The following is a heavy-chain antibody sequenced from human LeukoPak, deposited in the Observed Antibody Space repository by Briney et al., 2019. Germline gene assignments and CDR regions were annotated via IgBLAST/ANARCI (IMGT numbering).Heavy chain of an antibody. CDR3: ARDRSGYDVFDY. D-gene: IGHD3-3*01. Sequence: ASVKVSCKASGYTFTSYYMHWVRQAPGQGLEWMGIINPSVGTSNYAQTFQGRVAMTRDTSTSTVYIELSSLRSEDTAVYYCARDRSGYDVFDYGGQGTLVTVSS. J-gene: IGHJ4*02. V-gene: IGHV1-46*01. CDR1: GYTFTSYY. CDR2: INPSVGTS.